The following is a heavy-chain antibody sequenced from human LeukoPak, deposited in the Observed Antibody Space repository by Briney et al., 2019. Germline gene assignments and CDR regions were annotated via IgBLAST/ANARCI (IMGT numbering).Heavy chain of an antibody. D-gene: IGHD3-10*01. CDR2: IYYSGST. J-gene: IGHJ3*02. Sequence: SETLSLTCTVSAASISSYYWSWSRQPPGKGLEWIGNIYYSGSTNYNPSLKSRVTISVRTSKNQFSLKLSSVTATDTAVYYCARHVGSGTLGAFDIWGQGTMVTVSS. CDR3: ARHVGSGTLGAFDI. V-gene: IGHV4-59*08. CDR1: AASISSYY.